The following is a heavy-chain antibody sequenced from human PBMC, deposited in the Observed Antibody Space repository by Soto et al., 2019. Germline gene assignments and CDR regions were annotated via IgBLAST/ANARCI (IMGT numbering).Heavy chain of an antibody. J-gene: IGHJ4*02. CDR1: GFTFSSYA. V-gene: IGHV3-23*01. CDR3: AKDSKYYGSGKLSYYFDY. CDR2: ISGSGGST. Sequence: GGSLRLSCAASGFTFSSYAMSWVRQAPGKGLEWVSAISGSGGSTYYADSVKGRFTISRDNSKNTLYLQMNSLRAEDTAVYYCAKDSKYYGSGKLSYYFDYWGQGTLVTVSS. D-gene: IGHD3-10*01.